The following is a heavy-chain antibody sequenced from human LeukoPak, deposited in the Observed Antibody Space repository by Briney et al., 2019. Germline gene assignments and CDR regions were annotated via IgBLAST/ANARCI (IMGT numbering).Heavy chain of an antibody. V-gene: IGHV3-15*01. CDR2: IKSKTDGGTT. J-gene: IGHJ4*02. CDR3: TTDASDDWNYYDY. D-gene: IGHD3-9*01. Sequence: PGGSLRLSCAASGFTFSNAWMSWVRQAPGKGLEWVGRIKSKTDGGTTDYAAPVKGRFTISRDDSKNTLYLQMNSLKTEDTAVYYCTTDASDDWNYYDYWGQGTLVTVSP. CDR1: GFTFSNAW.